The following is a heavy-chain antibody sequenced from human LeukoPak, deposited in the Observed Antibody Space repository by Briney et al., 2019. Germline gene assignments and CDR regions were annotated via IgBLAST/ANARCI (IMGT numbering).Heavy chain of an antibody. J-gene: IGHJ4*02. V-gene: IGHV4-61*02. CDR2: IYTSGST. D-gene: IGHD6-13*01. CDR1: GGSISSGSYY. Sequence: SETLSLTCTVSGGSISSGSYYWSWIRQPAGKGLEWIGRIYTSGSTNYNPSLKSRVTISVDTSKNQFSLKLSSVTAADTAVYYCARGVKQQLVYYFDYWGQGTLVTVSS. CDR3: ARGVKQQLVYYFDY.